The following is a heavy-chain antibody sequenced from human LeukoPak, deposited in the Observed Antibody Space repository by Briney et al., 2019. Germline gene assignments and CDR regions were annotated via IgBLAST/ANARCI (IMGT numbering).Heavy chain of an antibody. CDR1: GYNFNTYW. Sequence: KPGESLQISCKGSGYNFNTYWVAWVRQLPGKGLEWMGIIRPMNSDVRYSPSFQGQVTISADRSINTAYLQWSSLKASDTAMYYCARRHGGYAEDYWGQGTLVTVSS. D-gene: IGHD5-12*01. J-gene: IGHJ4*02. CDR3: ARRHGGYAEDY. V-gene: IGHV5-51*01. CDR2: IRPMNSDV.